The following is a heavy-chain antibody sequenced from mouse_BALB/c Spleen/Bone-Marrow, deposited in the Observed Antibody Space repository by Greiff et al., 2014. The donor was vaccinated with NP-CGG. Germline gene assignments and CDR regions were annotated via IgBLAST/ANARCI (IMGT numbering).Heavy chain of an antibody. CDR3: ARDRGITVYWYFDV. J-gene: IGHJ1*01. D-gene: IGHD2-4*01. Sequence: DVMLVESGGGLVQPGGSLRLSCATSGFTFTDYYMSWVRQPPGKALEWLGFIRNKANGYTTDYSASVKGRFTISRDNSQSILYLKMNPLRAEDSATYYCARDRGITVYWYFDVWGAGTTVTVSS. CDR2: IRNKANGYTT. V-gene: IGHV7-3*02. CDR1: GFTFTDYY.